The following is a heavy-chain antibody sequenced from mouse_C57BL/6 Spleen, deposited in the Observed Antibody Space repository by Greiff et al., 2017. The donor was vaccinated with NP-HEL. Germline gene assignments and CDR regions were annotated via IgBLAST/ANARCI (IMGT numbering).Heavy chain of an antibody. V-gene: IGHV1-80*01. CDR1: GYAFSSYW. J-gene: IGHJ4*01. Sequence: VQLQQSGAELVKPGASVKISCKASGYAFSSYWMNWVKQRPGKGLEWIGQIYPGDGDTNYNGKFKGKATLTADKSSSTAYMQLSSLTSEDSAVYFCAKEVYYYGSSLYYAMDYWGQGTSVTVSS. D-gene: IGHD1-1*01. CDR2: IYPGDGDT. CDR3: AKEVYYYGSSLYYAMDY.